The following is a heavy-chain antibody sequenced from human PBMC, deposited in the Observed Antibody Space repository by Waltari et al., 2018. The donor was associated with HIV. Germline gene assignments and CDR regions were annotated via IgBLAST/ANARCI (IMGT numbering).Heavy chain of an antibody. D-gene: IGHD2-15*01. CDR1: GITISGYW. Sequence: VQLVESGGGLVEPGGSLRLSCRGSGITISGYWMSWVRQAPGKGLEWVANVKKDENEKKYLDSVKGRFIISRDDTDNSVHLEMNSLRVEDTATYYCVAEWWYGITGYWGQGSLVTVSP. J-gene: IGHJ4*02. CDR3: VAEWWYGITGY. CDR2: VKKDENEK. V-gene: IGHV3-7*01.